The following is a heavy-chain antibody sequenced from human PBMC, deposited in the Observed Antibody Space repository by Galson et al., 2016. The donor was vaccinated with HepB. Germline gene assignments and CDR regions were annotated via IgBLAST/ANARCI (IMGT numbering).Heavy chain of an antibody. V-gene: IGHV3-53*05. CDR1: GFPFGDAW. Sequence: SLRLSCAASGFPFGDAWMTWARQAPGKGLEWVSVIYSGGATYYTDSVRGRFTISRDDSKNTLFLQMDSLRPKDTAAYYCARGLVGSTTAFDSWGQGTLVAVSS. CDR2: IYSGGAT. D-gene: IGHD1-26*01. CDR3: ARGLVGSTTAFDS. J-gene: IGHJ4*02.